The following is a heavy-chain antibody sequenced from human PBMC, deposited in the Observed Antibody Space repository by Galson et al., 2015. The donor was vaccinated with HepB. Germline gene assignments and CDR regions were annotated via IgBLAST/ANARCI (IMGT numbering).Heavy chain of an antibody. CDR3: AKGHNGGHSGFDM. CDR2: IRASGGGA. Sequence: SLRLSCAASGFIFDNYAMNWVRQAPAKGLEWVSGIRASGGGANYADAVKGRFIISIDNSKNTLYLEMNSLRVEDTAVYYCAKGHNGGHSGFDMWGQGTMVTV. J-gene: IGHJ3*02. CDR1: GFIFDNYA. D-gene: IGHD3-16*01. V-gene: IGHV3-23*01.